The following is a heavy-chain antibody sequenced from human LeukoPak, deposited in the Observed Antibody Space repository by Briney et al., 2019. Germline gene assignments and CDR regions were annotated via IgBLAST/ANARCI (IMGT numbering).Heavy chain of an antibody. Sequence: PSETLSLTCVVDGCYFSGFYWTWIRQAPGKGLEWIGEISYSCSTKYKPSLKSRVTIEVDTTKKQISLNLSSLTGADTAVYYCAKGKAGHYHSVTDEYYYYMDVWGKGTTVIVSS. V-gene: IGHV4-34*01. CDR1: GCYFSGFY. J-gene: IGHJ6*03. D-gene: IGHD3-9*01. CDR2: ISYSCST. CDR3: AKGKAGHYHSVTDEYYYYMDV.